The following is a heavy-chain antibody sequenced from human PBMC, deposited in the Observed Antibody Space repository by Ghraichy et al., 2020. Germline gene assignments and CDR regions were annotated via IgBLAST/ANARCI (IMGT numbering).Heavy chain of an antibody. CDR3: VRDRPLDY. V-gene: IGHV3-49*03. Sequence: GVLRLSCTTSGFPFGDYAMSWFRQAPGKGLEWVGFIRSKTDGEATQYAASVKGRFTISRDDSKSIAYLQMDSLKTDDTAVYYCVRDRPLDYWGQGTLVTVSS. J-gene: IGHJ4*02. CDR1: GFPFGDYA. CDR2: IRSKTDGEAT.